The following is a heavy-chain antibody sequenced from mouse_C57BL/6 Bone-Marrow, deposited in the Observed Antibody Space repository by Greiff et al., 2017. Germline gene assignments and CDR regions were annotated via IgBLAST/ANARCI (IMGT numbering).Heavy chain of an antibody. J-gene: IGHJ3*01. Sequence: EVKLVESGGGLVQPGGSLKLSCAASGFTFSDYYMYWVRQTPEKRLEWVAYISNGGGSTYYPDTVKGRFTFSRDNAKNTLYLQMSRLKSEDTAMYYCARHDRSGYRFAYWGQGTLVTVSA. V-gene: IGHV5-12*01. D-gene: IGHD3-2*02. CDR1: GFTFSDYY. CDR3: ARHDRSGYRFAY. CDR2: ISNGGGST.